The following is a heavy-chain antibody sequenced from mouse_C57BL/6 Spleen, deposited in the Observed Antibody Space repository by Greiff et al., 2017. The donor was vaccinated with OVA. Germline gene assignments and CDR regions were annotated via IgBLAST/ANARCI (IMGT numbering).Heavy chain of an antibody. CDR2: IDPSDSYT. Sequence: QVQLQQPGAELVRPGTSVKLSCKASGYTFTSYWMHWVKQRPGQGLEWIGVIDPSDSYTNYNQKFKGKATLTVDTSSSTAYMQLSSLTSEDSAVYYCARGAYYSNVDYWGQGTTLTVSS. CDR1: GYTFTSYW. J-gene: IGHJ2*01. CDR3: ARGAYYSNVDY. V-gene: IGHV1-59*01. D-gene: IGHD2-5*01.